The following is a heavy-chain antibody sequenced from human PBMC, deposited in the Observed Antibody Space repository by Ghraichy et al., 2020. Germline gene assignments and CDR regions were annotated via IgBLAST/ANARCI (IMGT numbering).Heavy chain of an antibody. Sequence: GGSLRLSCAGSGFTFSRHYMTWVRQAPGRGLEWVANIKQDGSEQFHVDFAKGRFAISRDNAKNLVFLQMNSLSVDDTAVYYCVREALIAGVDDAFEIWGQGTTVTVAS. CDR3: VREALIAGVDDAFEI. V-gene: IGHV3-7*03. D-gene: IGHD2-21*01. J-gene: IGHJ3*02. CDR1: GFTFSRHY. CDR2: IKQDGSEQ.